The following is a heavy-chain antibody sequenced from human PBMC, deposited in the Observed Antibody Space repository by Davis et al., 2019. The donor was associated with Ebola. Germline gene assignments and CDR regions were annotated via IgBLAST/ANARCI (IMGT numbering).Heavy chain of an antibody. Sequence: SVPVSCKASGYTFTSYGINWVRQAPGQGLEWMGGIIPIFGTANYAQKFQGRVTITADESTSTAYLELGSLRSGDTAVYYCARGRFGELTPRPDYYYYYMDVWGKGTTVTVSS. D-gene: IGHD3-10*01. CDR2: IIPIFGTA. CDR3: ARGRFGELTPRPDYYYYYMDV. CDR1: GYTFTSYG. J-gene: IGHJ6*03. V-gene: IGHV1-69*13.